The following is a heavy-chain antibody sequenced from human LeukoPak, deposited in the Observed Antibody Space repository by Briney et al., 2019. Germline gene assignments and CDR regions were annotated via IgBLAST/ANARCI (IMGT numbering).Heavy chain of an antibody. CDR1: GFTFSDFY. J-gene: IGHJ1*01. Sequence: PGGSLRLSCAASGFTFSDFYMSWIRQSPGKGLEWISYISTGDNSVYYADSVKGRFTISRDNAKNSLYLQMNSLRAEDTAVYYCARAVAGTTGFQHWGQGTLVTVSS. CDR3: ARAVAGTTGFQH. V-gene: IGHV3-11*04. CDR2: ISTGDNSV. D-gene: IGHD6-19*01.